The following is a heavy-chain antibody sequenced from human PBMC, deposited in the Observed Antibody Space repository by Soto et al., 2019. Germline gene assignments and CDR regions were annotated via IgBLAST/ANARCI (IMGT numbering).Heavy chain of an antibody. J-gene: IGHJ3*02. V-gene: IGHV1-18*01. CDR1: GYTFTSYG. Sequence: QVPLVQSGAEVKKPGASVKVSCKASGYTFTSYGISWVRQAPGQGLEWMGWISAYNGNTNYAQKLQGRVTMTTDTSTSTAYMELRSLRSDDTAVYYYARLTRGHYYDSSGYYPSAFDIWGQGTMVTVSS. CDR3: ARLTRGHYYDSSGYYPSAFDI. D-gene: IGHD3-22*01. CDR2: ISAYNGNT.